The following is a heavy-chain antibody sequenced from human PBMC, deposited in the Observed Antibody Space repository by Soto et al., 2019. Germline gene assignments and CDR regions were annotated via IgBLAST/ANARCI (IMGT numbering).Heavy chain of an antibody. D-gene: IGHD6-13*01. CDR2: INPNSGGT. CDR1: GYTFTGYY. CDR3: ARGGIAAAGPEVFDY. V-gene: IGHV1-2*04. Sequence: GASVKVSCKASGYTFTGYYMHWVRQAPGQGLEWMGWINPNSGGTNYAQKFQGWVTMTRDTSISTAYMELSRLRSDDTAVYYCARGGIAAAGPEVFDYWGQGTLVTVSS. J-gene: IGHJ4*02.